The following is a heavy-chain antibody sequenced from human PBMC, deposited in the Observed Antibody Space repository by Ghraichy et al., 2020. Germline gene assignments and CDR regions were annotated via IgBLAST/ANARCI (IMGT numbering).Heavy chain of an antibody. Sequence: GGSLRLSCAASGFTFSSYAMSWVRQAPGKGLEWVSAISGSGGSTYYADSVKGRFTISRDNSKNTLYLQMNSLRAEDTAVYYCAKDPPTVTTGWEYYYYYYGMDVWGQGTTVTVSS. CDR1: GFTFSSYA. V-gene: IGHV3-23*01. CDR3: AKDPPTVTTGWEYYYYYYGMDV. D-gene: IGHD4-17*01. CDR2: ISGSGGST. J-gene: IGHJ6*02.